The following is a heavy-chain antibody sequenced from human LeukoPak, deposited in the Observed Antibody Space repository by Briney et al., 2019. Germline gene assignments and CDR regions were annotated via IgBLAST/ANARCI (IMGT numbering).Heavy chain of an antibody. D-gene: IGHD1-26*01. CDR1: GFTVSSNY. CDR3: AKDVGGTNFHYMDV. V-gene: IGHV3-23*01. J-gene: IGHJ6*03. CDR2: ISGSGEST. Sequence: PGGSLRLSCAASGFTVSSNYMSWVRQAPGKGREWVSAISGSGESTYYEDSVKGRFTISRDNTKNTVDVQMDSLRAEDTAVYYCAKDVGGTNFHYMDVWGKGTTVIVSS.